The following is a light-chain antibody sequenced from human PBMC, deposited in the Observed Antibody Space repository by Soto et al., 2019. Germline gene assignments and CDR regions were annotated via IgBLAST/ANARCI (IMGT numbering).Light chain of an antibody. J-gene: IGKJ2*01. CDR1: QNFGNTF. CDR3: QQYGSSPYT. CDR2: GAS. V-gene: IGKV3-20*01. Sequence: ETVLTQSPGTLSLSPGERATLSCRASQNFGNTFLAWYQQKPGQAPRLLIYGASDRATGIPDRFSGSGSGTDFTLPISRLEPEDFAVYYCQQYGSSPYTFGQGTKLEIK.